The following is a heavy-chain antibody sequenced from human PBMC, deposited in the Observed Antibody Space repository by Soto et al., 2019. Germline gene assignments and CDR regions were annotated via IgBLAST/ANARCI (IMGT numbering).Heavy chain of an antibody. CDR3: ARENSIVPAALYYYYMDV. D-gene: IGHD2-2*01. J-gene: IGHJ6*03. V-gene: IGHV3-21*01. CDR1: GFTFSSYS. CDR2: ISSSSSYI. Sequence: EVQLVESGGGLVKPGGSLRLSCAASGFTFSSYSMNWVRQAPGKGLEWVSSISSSSSYIYYADSVKGRFTISRDNAKNSLYLQMNSLRAEDTAVYYCARENSIVPAALYYYYMDVWGKGTTVTVSS.